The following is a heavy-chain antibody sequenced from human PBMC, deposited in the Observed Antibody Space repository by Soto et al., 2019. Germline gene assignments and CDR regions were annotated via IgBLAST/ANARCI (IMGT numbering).Heavy chain of an antibody. Sequence: KPSETLSLTCGVSGGSFSGYFWTWIRQPPGKGLEWIGEINHIGSTNYNPSLRSRLTISVDTSRNQFSLKLTSVTAADTALYFCARATQFYYDSSGYSKNFDFWGQGTLVTVSS. CDR2: INHIGST. V-gene: IGHV4-34*01. J-gene: IGHJ4*02. CDR1: GGSFSGYF. CDR3: ARATQFYYDSSGYSKNFDF. D-gene: IGHD3-22*01.